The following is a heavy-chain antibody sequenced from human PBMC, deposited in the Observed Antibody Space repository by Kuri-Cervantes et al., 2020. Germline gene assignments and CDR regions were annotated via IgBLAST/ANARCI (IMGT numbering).Heavy chain of an antibody. V-gene: IGHV4-61*01. CDR2: IYYSGST. J-gene: IGHJ3*02. CDR1: DGSVSSGSYY. CDR3: ARVAGSGSYSKGDDAFDI. D-gene: IGHD3-10*01. Sequence: SETLSLTCTVSDGSVSSGSYYWSWIRQPPGKGLEWIGYIYYSGSTNYNPSLKSRVTISVDTSKNQFSLKLSSVTAADTAVYYCARVAGSGSYSKGDDAFDIWGQGTMVTVSS.